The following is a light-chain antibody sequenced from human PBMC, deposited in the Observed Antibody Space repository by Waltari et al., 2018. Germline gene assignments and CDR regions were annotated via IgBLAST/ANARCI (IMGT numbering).Light chain of an antibody. CDR1: QSVSRY. CDR2: DIS. Sequence: EIVLTQSPATLSFFPGERVTLSCRASQSVSRYMAWYQQKPGQAPRLLIDDISNRATGIPARFSGSGSGSDFTLTISSLEAEDFAVYYCHQHNNWPYTFGQGTKLEI. J-gene: IGKJ2*01. V-gene: IGKV3-11*01. CDR3: HQHNNWPYT.